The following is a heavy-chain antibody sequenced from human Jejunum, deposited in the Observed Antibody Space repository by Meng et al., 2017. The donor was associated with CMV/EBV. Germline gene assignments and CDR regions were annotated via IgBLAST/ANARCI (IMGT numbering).Heavy chain of an antibody. CDR3: GDPPAGY. Sequence: LSLTCVVSGGSLIGTNWWNWVRQPPGGGLEWIGEIFHSGATNYNPSLKSRATLSIDNSKNQFSLKLTSVTVADTAVYFCGDPPAGYWGQGVLVTVSS. J-gene: IGHJ4*02. V-gene: IGHV4-4*01. CDR2: IFHSGAT. CDR1: GGSLIGTNW.